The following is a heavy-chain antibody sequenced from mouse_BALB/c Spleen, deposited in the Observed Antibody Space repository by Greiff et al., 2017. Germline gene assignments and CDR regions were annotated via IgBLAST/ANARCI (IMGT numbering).Heavy chain of an antibody. Sequence: EVMLVESGGGLVQPGGSLRLSCATSGFTFTDYYMSWVRQPPGKALEWLGFIRNKANGYTTEYSASVKGRFTISRDNSQSILYLQMNTLRAEDSATYYCARDRAFPYYFDYWGQGTTLTVSS. CDR1: GFTFTDYY. J-gene: IGHJ2*01. V-gene: IGHV7-3*02. CDR2: IRNKANGYTT. CDR3: ARDRAFPYYFDY.